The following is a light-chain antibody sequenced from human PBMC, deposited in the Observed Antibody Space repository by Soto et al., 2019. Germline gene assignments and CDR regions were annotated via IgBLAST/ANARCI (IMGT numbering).Light chain of an antibody. CDR2: DAS. Sequence: VLPQTSASLTLYPGERSTLAYRPSPSVSSYLAWYQQKPGQAPRLLIYDASNRATGVPARFSGSGSGTDFTLTISSLEPEDFAVYYCQQRSNWPPLTFGGGTKVDIK. CDR1: PSVSSY. V-gene: IGKV3-11*01. J-gene: IGKJ4*01. CDR3: QQRSNWPPLT.